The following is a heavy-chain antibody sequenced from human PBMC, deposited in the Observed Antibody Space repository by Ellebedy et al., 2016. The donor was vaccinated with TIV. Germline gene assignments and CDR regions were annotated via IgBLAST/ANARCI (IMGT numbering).Heavy chain of an antibody. CDR2: ISYSGDVM. D-gene: IGHD6-13*01. V-gene: IGHV3-11*01. CDR3: ARPGVIAAAGVGDY. J-gene: IGHJ4*02. CDR1: GITFSGYY. Sequence: PGGSLRLSCAASGITFSGYYMSWFRQAPGKGPEWVSYISYSGDVMYYAASVKGRFTTSRDNAGNSLYLQMNSLRAEDTAVYYCARPGVIAAAGVGDYWGQGTLVIVSS.